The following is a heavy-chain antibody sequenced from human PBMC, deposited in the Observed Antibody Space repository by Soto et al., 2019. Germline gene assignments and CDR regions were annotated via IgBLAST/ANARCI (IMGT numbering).Heavy chain of an antibody. CDR2: IITIFGTA. Sequence: GASVKVSCKASGGTFSSYAISWVRQAPGQGLEWMGGIITIFGTANYAQKFQGRVTITADESTSTAYMELSSLRSEDTAVYYCARDGRGSSSSSYYFDYWGQGTLVTVSS. J-gene: IGHJ4*02. CDR3: ARDGRGSSSSSYYFDY. D-gene: IGHD6-6*01. V-gene: IGHV1-69*13. CDR1: GGTFSSYA.